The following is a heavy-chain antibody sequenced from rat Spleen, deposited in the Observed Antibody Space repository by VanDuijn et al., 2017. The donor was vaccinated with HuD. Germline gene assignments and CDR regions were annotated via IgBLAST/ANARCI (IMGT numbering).Heavy chain of an antibody. V-gene: IGHV2-47*01. CDR2: IWRNGGT. Sequence: QVQLKESGPGLVQPSQTLSLTCTVSGLSLTSNSVSWIRQPPGKGLEWMGVIWRNGGTDYNSAIKSRLSISRDTSKSQVFLKMNSLQTEVTAMYFCARTTTVAGVMDAWGQGASVTVSS. CDR3: ARTTTVAGVMDA. CDR1: GLSLTSNS. D-gene: IGHD1-3*01. J-gene: IGHJ4*01.